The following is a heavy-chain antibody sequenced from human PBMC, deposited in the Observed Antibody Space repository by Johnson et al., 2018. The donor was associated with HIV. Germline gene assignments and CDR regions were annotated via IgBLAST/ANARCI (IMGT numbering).Heavy chain of an antibody. CDR3: AKGGVGAVAGIDWG. Sequence: MQLVESGGGLVQPGGSLRLSCAASGFTFSSYDMHWVRQATGKGLEWVSAIGTAGDTYYPGSVKGRFTISRENAKNSLYLQMNSLRAEDTALYYCAKGGVGAVAGIDWGWGQGTMVTVSS. CDR1: GFTFSSYD. CDR2: IGTAGDT. D-gene: IGHD6-19*01. V-gene: IGHV3-13*01. J-gene: IGHJ3*01.